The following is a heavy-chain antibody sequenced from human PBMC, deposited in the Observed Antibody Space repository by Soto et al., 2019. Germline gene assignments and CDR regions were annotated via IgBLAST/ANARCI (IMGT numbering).Heavy chain of an antibody. V-gene: IGHV1-69*06. CDR2: IIPIFGTA. CDR1: GGTFSSYA. Sequence: QVQLVQSGAEVKKPGSSVKVSCKASGGTFSSYAISWVRQAPGPGLEWMGGIIPIFGTAHYAQKFQGRVTITADKSRSTAYMELSSLRSEDTAVYYCASLFRGYYYGMDVWGQGTTVTVSS. CDR3: ASLFRGYYYGMDV. J-gene: IGHJ6*02.